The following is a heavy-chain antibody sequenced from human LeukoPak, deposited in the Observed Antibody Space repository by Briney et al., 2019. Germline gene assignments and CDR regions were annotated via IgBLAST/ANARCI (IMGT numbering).Heavy chain of an antibody. CDR2: ISDSGGST. D-gene: IGHD3-22*01. CDR3: AKRGVVIRVILVGFHKEAYYFDS. V-gene: IGHV3-23*01. Sequence: GGSLRLSCAVSGITLSNYGMSWVRQAPGKGLEWVAGISDSGGSTNYADSVKGRFTISRDNPKNALYLQMNSLRAEDTAVYFCAKRGVVIRVILVGFHKEAYYFDSWGQGTMVTVSS. J-gene: IGHJ4*03. CDR1: GITLSNYG.